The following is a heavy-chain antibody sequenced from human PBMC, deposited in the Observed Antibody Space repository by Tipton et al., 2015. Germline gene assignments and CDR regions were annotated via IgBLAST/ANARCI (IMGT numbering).Heavy chain of an antibody. V-gene: IGHV3-53*01. J-gene: IGHJ4*02. CDR2: IYDGGTT. Sequence: SLRLSCAASGFNVSSKYMSWVRQAPGKALEWVSVIYDGGTTYYTDLVKGRFTISRDNSKNTLYLQMSSLRAEDTAIYYCALGYSYGSYYFDYWGQGTLVTVSS. CDR3: ALGYSYGSYYFDY. D-gene: IGHD5-18*01. CDR1: GFNVSSKY.